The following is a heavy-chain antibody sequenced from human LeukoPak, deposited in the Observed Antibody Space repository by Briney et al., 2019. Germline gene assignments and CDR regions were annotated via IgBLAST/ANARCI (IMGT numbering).Heavy chain of an antibody. V-gene: IGHV3-23*01. Sequence: GGSLRLSCVASGFIFKNHAMTWVRQTPGKGLEWVASISGSDGSTFYRDSVRGRFTISRDNSAYTLFLQMKNLRPEDTALYYCTRHITYCSGGSCYRDYYYYGMDVWGQGTTVTVPS. CDR3: TRHITYCSGGSCYRDYYYYGMDV. CDR2: ISGSDGST. D-gene: IGHD2-15*01. J-gene: IGHJ6*02. CDR1: GFIFKNHA.